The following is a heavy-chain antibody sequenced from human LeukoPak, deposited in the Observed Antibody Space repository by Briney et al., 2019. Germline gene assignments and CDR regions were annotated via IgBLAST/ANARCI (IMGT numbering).Heavy chain of an antibody. Sequence: ASVNVSCKASGYTFTGYYLHWVRQAPGQGLEWMGWINPNSGGTNYAQKFQGRVTMTRDTSISTAYIELSRLRSNDTAVYYCARTMVRGVFNWFDPWGQGTLVTVSS. CDR2: INPNSGGT. J-gene: IGHJ5*02. V-gene: IGHV1-2*02. CDR1: GYTFTGYY. D-gene: IGHD3-10*01. CDR3: ARTMVRGVFNWFDP.